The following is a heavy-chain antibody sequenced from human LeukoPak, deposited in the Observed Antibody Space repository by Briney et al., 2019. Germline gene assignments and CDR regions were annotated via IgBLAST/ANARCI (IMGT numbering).Heavy chain of an antibody. Sequence: GGSLRLSCAASGFSFSSYAMSWVRQAPGKGLECVSGISGSGDSTYYADSVKGRFTISRDNSKKTLYLQMNSLRAEDTAVYYCVREAGYCASVCLKSNWFDPWGQGTLVTVSS. CDR2: ISGSGDST. D-gene: IGHD2-21*02. CDR3: VREAGYCASVCLKSNWFDP. J-gene: IGHJ5*02. CDR1: GFSFSSYA. V-gene: IGHV3-23*01.